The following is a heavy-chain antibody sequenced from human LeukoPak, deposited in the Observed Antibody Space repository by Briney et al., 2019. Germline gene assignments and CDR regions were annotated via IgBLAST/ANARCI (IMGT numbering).Heavy chain of an antibody. Sequence: GGSLRLSCAASGFTFSSYGIHWVRQAPGKGLEWVAFIQNDGSNKYYVDSVKGRFTISRDNSKNTLYLQMSSLRAEDTAVYHCTKDEIQGVVGAGPGYWGQGTLVTVSS. CDR3: TKDEIQGVVGAGPGY. J-gene: IGHJ4*02. V-gene: IGHV3-30*02. CDR1: GFTFSSYG. CDR2: IQNDGSNK. D-gene: IGHD1-26*01.